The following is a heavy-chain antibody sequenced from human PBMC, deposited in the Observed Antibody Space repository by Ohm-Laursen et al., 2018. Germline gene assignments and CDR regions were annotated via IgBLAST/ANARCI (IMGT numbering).Heavy chain of an antibody. CDR1: GFTVSDAW. Sequence: SLRLSCSASGFTVSDAWMSWVRQAPGKGLEYVGRIKSKAAGETREYAEPVKGRFTILRDDSKNTLSLQMSSLKTEDTGVYYCSTDHFSWGQGTLVTVSS. CDR2: IKSKAAGETR. J-gene: IGHJ5*02. V-gene: IGHV3-15*01. CDR3: STDHFS. D-gene: IGHD2/OR15-2a*01.